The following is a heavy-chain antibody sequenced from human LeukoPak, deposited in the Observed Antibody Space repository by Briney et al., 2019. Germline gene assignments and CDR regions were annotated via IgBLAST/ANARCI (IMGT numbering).Heavy chain of an antibody. J-gene: IGHJ5*02. V-gene: IGHV3-23*01. D-gene: IGHD1-14*01. Sequence: GSLRLSCAASGFTFSSYWMSWVRQAPGKGLEWVSSLSGSARSTYYADSVKGRFTISRDNSKNTLYLQMNSLRAEDTAVYYCATDLRTPSAWGQGTLVTVSS. CDR3: ATDLRTPSA. CDR2: LSGSARST. CDR1: GFTFSSYW.